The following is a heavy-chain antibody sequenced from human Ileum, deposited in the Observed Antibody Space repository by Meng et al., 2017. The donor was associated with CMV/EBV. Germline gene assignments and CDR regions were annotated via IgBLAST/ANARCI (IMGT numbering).Heavy chain of an antibody. V-gene: IGHV4-34*01. D-gene: IGHD4-11*01. CDR2: ISHSGGT. Sequence: GSLRLSCAVFGGSLSDYYWTWTRQSPGKGLEWIGEISHSGGTNYTPSLKSRVTISVDTSKNQFSLKLSSVTAADAAIYYCARVKTVTLNYYYFYTMDVWGQGTTVTVSS. CDR3: ARVKTVTLNYYYFYTMDV. CDR1: GGSLSDYY. J-gene: IGHJ6*02.